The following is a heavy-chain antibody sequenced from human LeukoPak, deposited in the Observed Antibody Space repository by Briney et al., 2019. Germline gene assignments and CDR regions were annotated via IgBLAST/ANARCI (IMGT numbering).Heavy chain of an antibody. D-gene: IGHD3-16*02. J-gene: IGHJ4*02. Sequence: ASVKVSCKASGYTFTSYGISWVRQAPGQGLEWMGWISAYNGNTNYAQKLQGRVTMTTDTSTSTAYMELRSLRSDDTAVYYCARDTFMITFGGVIPVDYWGQGTLVTVSS. CDR1: GYTFTSYG. CDR3: ARDTFMITFGGVIPVDY. CDR2: ISAYNGNT. V-gene: IGHV1-18*01.